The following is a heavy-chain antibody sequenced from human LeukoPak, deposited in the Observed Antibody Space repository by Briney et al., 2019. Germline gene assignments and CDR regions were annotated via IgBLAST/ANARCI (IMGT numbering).Heavy chain of an antibody. CDR2: INPNSGGT. CDR3: ARDGRWLQLYYYYMDV. Sequence: ASVKVSCKASGYTFTGYYMHWVRQAPGQGLEWMGWINPNSGGTNYAQKFQGRVTMTRDTSISTAYMELSRLRSDDTAVYYCARDGRWLQLYYYYMDVWGKGTTVTVSS. J-gene: IGHJ6*03. V-gene: IGHV1-2*02. D-gene: IGHD5-24*01. CDR1: GYTFTGYY.